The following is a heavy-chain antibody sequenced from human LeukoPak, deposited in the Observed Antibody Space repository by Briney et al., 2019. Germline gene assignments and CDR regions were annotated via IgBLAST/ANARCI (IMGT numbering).Heavy chain of an antibody. D-gene: IGHD1-26*01. CDR2: ISYSGDT. J-gene: IGHJ4*02. CDR3: ARHEGCGTYPLDY. V-gene: IGHV4-59*08. Sequence: SETLSLTCTVSGGSMRTYSWSWIRQPPGKGLEWIGYISYSGDTNYNPSLKSRLTISIDTSKNQFSLKLNSVTAADTALYYCARHEGCGTYPLDYWGQGTLVTVSS. CDR1: GGSMRTYS.